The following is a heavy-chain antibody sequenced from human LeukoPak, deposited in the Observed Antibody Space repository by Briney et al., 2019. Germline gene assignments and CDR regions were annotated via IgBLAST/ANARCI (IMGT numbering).Heavy chain of an antibody. V-gene: IGHV4-34*01. D-gene: IGHD3-22*01. CDR1: GGSFRGYY. Sequence: SETLSLTCAVYGGSFRGYYWGWIRRPPGKGLGWIGEINHSGSTNYNPSRKGRVTISEDTSKNQFALKLSSVTAADTAVYYCARKTPNYDSSGYYYYFDNTGQGTLVTVSS. CDR3: ARKTPNYDSSGYYYYFDN. CDR2: INHSGST. J-gene: IGHJ4*02.